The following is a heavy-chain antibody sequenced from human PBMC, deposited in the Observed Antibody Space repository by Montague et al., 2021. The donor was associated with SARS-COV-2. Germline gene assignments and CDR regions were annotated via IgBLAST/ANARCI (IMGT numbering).Heavy chain of an antibody. CDR1: GFTVSSNH. CDR3: ARALSFSNWFDP. D-gene: IGHD2-2*01. Sequence: SLRLSCAASGFTVSSNHMSWVRQAPGKGLEWVSVIYSGGTTYYADSVKGRFTISRDNSKNALYLQMNSLRAEDTAGYYCARALSFSNWFDPWGQGTLVTVSS. J-gene: IGHJ5*02. CDR2: IYSGGTT. V-gene: IGHV3-66*01.